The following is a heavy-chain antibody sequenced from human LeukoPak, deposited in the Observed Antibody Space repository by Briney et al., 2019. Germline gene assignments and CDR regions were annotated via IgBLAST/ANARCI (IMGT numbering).Heavy chain of an antibody. CDR1: GGSISSYY. Sequence: SETLSLTCTVSGGSISSYYWSWIRQPPGKGLEWIGYIYYSGSTNYNPSLKSRVTISVDTSKNQFSLKLSSVTAADTAVYYCARVNSGSLLDYWGQGTLVTVSS. D-gene: IGHD1-26*01. CDR2: IYYSGST. V-gene: IGHV4-59*01. J-gene: IGHJ4*02. CDR3: ARVNSGSLLDY.